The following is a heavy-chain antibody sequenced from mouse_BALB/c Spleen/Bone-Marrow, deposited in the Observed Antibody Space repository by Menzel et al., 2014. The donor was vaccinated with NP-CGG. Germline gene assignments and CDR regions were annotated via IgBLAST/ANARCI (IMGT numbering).Heavy chain of an antibody. CDR2: IDPANGNT. V-gene: IGHV14-3*02. D-gene: IGHD2-1*01. Sequence: VQLQQSGAELVKPGASVKLSCTASGFNIKDTYMHWVKQRPEQGLEWIGRIDPANGNTKYDQKFQGKATITADTSSNTAYLQLSSLTSEDTAVYYCARYGNYCYAMDYWGQGTSVTVSS. CDR1: GFNIKDTY. J-gene: IGHJ4*01. CDR3: ARYGNYCYAMDY.